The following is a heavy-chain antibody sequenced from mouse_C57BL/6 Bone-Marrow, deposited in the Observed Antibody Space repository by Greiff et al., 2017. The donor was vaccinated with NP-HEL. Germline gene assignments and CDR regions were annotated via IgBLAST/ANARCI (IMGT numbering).Heavy chain of an antibody. Sequence: EVQLVESGAELVRPGASVKLSCTASGFNIKDDYMHWVKQRPEQGLEWIGWIDPENGDTEYASKFQGKATITADHSYNTAYMQLSSLTSEDTAVYYCTSILLLCPYWYFDVWGTGTTVTVSS. V-gene: IGHV14-4*01. CDR2: IDPENGDT. J-gene: IGHJ1*03. CDR3: TSILLLCPYWYFDV. D-gene: IGHD1-1*01. CDR1: GFNIKDDY.